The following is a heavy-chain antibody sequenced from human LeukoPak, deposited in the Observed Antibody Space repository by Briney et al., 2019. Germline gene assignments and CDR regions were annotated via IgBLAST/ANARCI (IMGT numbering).Heavy chain of an antibody. CDR3: AAGPPPLYCGGDCYRFDP. J-gene: IGHJ5*02. V-gene: IGHV1-58*01. CDR2: IVVGSGNT. D-gene: IGHD2-21*02. Sequence: AASVKVSCKASGFTFTSSAVQWVRQARGQRLEWIGWIVVGSGNTNYAQKFQERVTITRDMSTSTAYMELSSLRSEDTAVYYCAAGPPPLYCGGDCYRFDPWGQGTLVTVSS. CDR1: GFTFTSSA.